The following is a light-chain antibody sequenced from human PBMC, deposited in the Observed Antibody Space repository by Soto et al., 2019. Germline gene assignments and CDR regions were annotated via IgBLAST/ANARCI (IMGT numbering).Light chain of an antibody. CDR3: QQCSTFPRT. V-gene: IGKV1-5*03. J-gene: IGKJ1*01. CDR1: QSISSS. Sequence: DIQMTQSPSTLSASVGDRVTITCRASQSISSSLAWYQQKPGKAPKLLIHKASSLEGGVPSRFSGSGYGTEFTLTISSLQPDDCATYYCQQCSTFPRTFGQGTKVEIK. CDR2: KAS.